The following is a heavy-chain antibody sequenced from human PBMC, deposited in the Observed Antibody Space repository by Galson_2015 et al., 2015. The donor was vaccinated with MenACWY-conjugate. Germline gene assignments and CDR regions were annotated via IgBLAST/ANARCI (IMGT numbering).Heavy chain of an antibody. CDR3: TTLTMIIIHDDY. Sequence: SLRLSCAASEFTLSNAWMNWVRQAPGKGLEWVGIIKSKPDGGATDYAAPVKGRFTISRDDSKNTLYLQMNSLKTEDTAVYYCTTLTMIIIHDDYWGQETLVTVSS. CDR1: EFTLSNAW. V-gene: IGHV3-15*01. CDR2: IKSKPDGGAT. D-gene: IGHD3-22*01. J-gene: IGHJ4*02.